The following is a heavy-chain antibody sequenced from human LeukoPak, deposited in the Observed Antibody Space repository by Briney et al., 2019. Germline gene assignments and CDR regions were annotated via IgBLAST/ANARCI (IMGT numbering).Heavy chain of an antibody. CDR3: ARQSGAGNWFDP. J-gene: IGHJ5*02. CDR1: GYTFTGYY. Sequence: GASVKVSCTASGYTFTGYYIHWVRQAPGQGLEWMGWINPYSGATNYAPKFQGRVTMTRDTSISRGYMELSRVRSDDTAVYYCARQSGAGNWFDPWGQGTLVTVSS. CDR2: INPYSGAT. V-gene: IGHV1-2*02. D-gene: IGHD3-10*01.